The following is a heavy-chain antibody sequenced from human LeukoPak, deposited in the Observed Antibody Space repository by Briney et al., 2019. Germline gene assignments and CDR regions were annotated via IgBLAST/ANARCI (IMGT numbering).Heavy chain of an antibody. V-gene: IGHV4-30-4*01. Sequence: SETLSLTCTVSGGSISSGDYYWRWIRQPPGKGLEWIGYIYYSGSTYYNPSLKSRVTISVDTSKNQFSLKLSSVTAADTAVYYCARVSRDGYNYYYFDYWGQGTLVTVSS. CDR1: GGSISSGDYY. CDR3: ARVSRDGYNYYYFDY. D-gene: IGHD5-24*01. J-gene: IGHJ4*02. CDR2: IYYSGST.